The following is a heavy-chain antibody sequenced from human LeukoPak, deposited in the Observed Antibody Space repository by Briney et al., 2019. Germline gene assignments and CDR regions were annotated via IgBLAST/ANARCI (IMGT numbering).Heavy chain of an antibody. Sequence: QPGGSLRLSCAASGFTFSSYAMSWVRQAPGEGLEWVSAISGSGGSTYCADSVKGRFTISRDNSKNTLYLQMNSLRAEDTAVYYCAKRNYVWGSSHYFDYWGQGTLVTVPS. CDR1: GFTFSSYA. J-gene: IGHJ4*02. CDR2: ISGSGGST. CDR3: AKRNYVWGSSHYFDY. V-gene: IGHV3-23*01. D-gene: IGHD3-16*01.